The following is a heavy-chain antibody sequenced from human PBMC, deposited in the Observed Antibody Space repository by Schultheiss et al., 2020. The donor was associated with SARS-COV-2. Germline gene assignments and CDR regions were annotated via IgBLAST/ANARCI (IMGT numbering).Heavy chain of an antibody. CDR3: ARRYSGYDWN. CDR2: INHSGTT. V-gene: IGHV4-34*01. CDR1: VGSFSGYY. J-gene: IGHJ4*02. Sequence: SQTLSLTCAVYVGSFSGYYWSWIRQPPGRGLEWIGEINHSGTTNYNPSLKSRVTMSVDTSKNQFSLKLSSVTATDTAVYYCARRYSGYDWNWGQGTLVTVSS. D-gene: IGHD5-12*01.